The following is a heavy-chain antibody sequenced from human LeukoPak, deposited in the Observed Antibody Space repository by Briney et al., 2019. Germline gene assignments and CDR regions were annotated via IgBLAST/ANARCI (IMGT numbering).Heavy chain of an antibody. V-gene: IGHV3-15*01. J-gene: IGHJ4*02. CDR1: GFTFSNAW. CDR2: IKSKTDGGTT. Sequence: GGSLRLSCAASGFTFSNAWMSWVRQAPGKGLEWVGRIKSKTDGGTTDYAAPVKGRFTISRDDSKNTLYLQMNSLKTEDTAVYYCTTDLRYYYDSSGYSGWGQGTLVTVSS. CDR3: TTDLRYYYDSSGYSG. D-gene: IGHD3-22*01.